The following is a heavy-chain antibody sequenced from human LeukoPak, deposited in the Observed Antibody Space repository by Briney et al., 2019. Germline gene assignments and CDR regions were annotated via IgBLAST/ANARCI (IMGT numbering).Heavy chain of an antibody. V-gene: IGHV3-30-3*01. CDR1: GFTFSSYA. CDR3: ARDVSLDY. D-gene: IGHD5/OR15-5a*01. J-gene: IGHJ4*02. CDR2: ISYDGSNK. Sequence: GGSLRLSCAASGFTFSSYAMHWVRQAPGKGLEWVAVISYDGSNKYYADSVKGRFTISRDNSKNTLYLQMNSLRAEDTAVYYCARDVSLDYWGQGTLDTVSS.